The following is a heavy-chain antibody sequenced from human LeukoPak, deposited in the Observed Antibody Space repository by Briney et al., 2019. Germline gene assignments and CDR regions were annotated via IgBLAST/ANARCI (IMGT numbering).Heavy chain of an antibody. V-gene: IGHV3-23*01. CDR2: ISGSGGNT. Sequence: GGSLRLSCAASGFTFSSFAMSRVRQAPGKGLEWVSGISGSGGNTYYADSVEGRFTISRDNSKNTLYLQMNSLRAEATAVYYCATASSGWEFDYWGQGTLVTVSS. CDR1: GFTFSSFA. J-gene: IGHJ4*02. CDR3: ATASSGWEFDY. D-gene: IGHD6-19*01.